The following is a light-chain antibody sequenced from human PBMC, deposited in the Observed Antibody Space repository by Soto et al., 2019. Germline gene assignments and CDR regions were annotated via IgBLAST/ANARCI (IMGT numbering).Light chain of an antibody. CDR1: QGISSY. J-gene: IGKJ1*01. V-gene: IGKV1-9*01. Sequence: DIQWSQSPSFLSASVGDRVTITCRASQGISSYLAWYQQKPGKAPKLLIYAASTLQSGVPSRFSGSGSGTEFTLTISSLQSEDFAVYYCQQYNNWPGTFGQGTKAAIK. CDR3: QQYNNWPGT. CDR2: AAS.